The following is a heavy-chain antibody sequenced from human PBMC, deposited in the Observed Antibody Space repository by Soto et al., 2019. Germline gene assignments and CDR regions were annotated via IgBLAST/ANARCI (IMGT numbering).Heavy chain of an antibody. CDR3: AWQSRDTPMVPFSH. D-gene: IGHD2-15*01. CDR2: ITPLFRTP. CDR1: GGTADRFA. Sequence: QVHLEQSGADVRKPGSSVRVSCKASGGTADRFAISWVRQAPGEGLEWMGGITPLFRTPHYAQKFQGRVNITADGSSNATYMVLGSLTFDDTAVYYCAWQSRDTPMVPFSHWGQGTLVTVSS. V-gene: IGHV1-69*01. J-gene: IGHJ4*02.